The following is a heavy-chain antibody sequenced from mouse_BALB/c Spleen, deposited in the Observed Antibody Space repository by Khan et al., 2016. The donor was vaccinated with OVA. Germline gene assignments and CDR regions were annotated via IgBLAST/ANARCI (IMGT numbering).Heavy chain of an antibody. CDR2: INTYTGEP. CDR1: GYTFTNYG. J-gene: IGHJ1*01. CDR3: ARVGNYWYSDV. V-gene: IGHV9-3-1*01. D-gene: IGHD2-1*01. Sequence: QIQLVQSGPELKKPGETVKISCKASGYTFTNYGMNWVKQAPGKGLKWMGWINTYTGEPTYGDDLKGRFAFSLETSASTAYLQINNLKNEDTATYCCARVGNYWYSDVWGAGTTVTVSS.